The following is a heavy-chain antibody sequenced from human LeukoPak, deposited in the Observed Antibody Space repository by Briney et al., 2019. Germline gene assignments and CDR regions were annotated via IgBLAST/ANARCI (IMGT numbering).Heavy chain of an antibody. Sequence: WASVKVSCKASGGTFSSYAISWVRQAPGQGLEWMGGIIPIFGTANYAQKFQGRVTITTDESTSTAYMELSRLRSDDTAVYYCARDSDILTGYLAFDYWGQGTLVTVSS. CDR1: GGTFSSYA. D-gene: IGHD3-9*01. V-gene: IGHV1-69*05. CDR2: IIPIFGTA. J-gene: IGHJ4*02. CDR3: ARDSDILTGYLAFDY.